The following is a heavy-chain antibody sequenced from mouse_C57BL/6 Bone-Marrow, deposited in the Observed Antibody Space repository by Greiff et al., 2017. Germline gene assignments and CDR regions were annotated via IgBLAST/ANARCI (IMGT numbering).Heavy chain of an antibody. CDR2: LNPSRGYT. D-gene: IGHD2-3*01. CDR1: GYTFTSYW. Sequence: QVQLQQSGAELAKPGASVTLSCKASGYTFTSYWMPWVKQRPGQGLEWIGSLNPSRGYTKYNQKFKDKATLTAYKASSTAYMRLSSLTYEDSAVYYCADGYYFDYGGQGTTRTVSS. CDR3: ADGYYFDY. V-gene: IGHV1-7*01. J-gene: IGHJ2*01.